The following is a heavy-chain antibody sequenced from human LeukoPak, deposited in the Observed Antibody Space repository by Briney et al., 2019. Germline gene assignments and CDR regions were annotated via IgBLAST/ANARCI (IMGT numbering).Heavy chain of an antibody. CDR1: GGSISSYY. D-gene: IGHD5-18*01. Sequence: PSETLSLTCTVSGGSISSYYWSWIRQHPGKGLEWIGYIYYSGSTYYNPSLKSRVTISVDTSKNQFSLKLSSVTAADTAVYYCARVIQLWSHYFDYWGQGTLVTVSS. J-gene: IGHJ4*02. V-gene: IGHV4-59*06. CDR3: ARVIQLWSHYFDY. CDR2: IYYSGST.